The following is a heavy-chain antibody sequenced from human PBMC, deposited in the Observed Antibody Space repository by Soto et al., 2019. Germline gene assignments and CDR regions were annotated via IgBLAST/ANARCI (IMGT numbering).Heavy chain of an antibody. V-gene: IGHV4-30-4*01. CDR3: ARVGVMKYCSGGSCANWFDP. Sequence: SETLSLTCTVSGGSISSGDYYWSCIRQPPGKGLEWIGYIYYSGSTYYNPSLKSRVTISVDTSKNQFSLKLSSVTAADTAVYYCARVGVMKYCSGGSCANWFDPWGQGTLVTVSS. CDR2: IYYSGST. D-gene: IGHD2-15*01. CDR1: GGSISSGDYY. J-gene: IGHJ5*02.